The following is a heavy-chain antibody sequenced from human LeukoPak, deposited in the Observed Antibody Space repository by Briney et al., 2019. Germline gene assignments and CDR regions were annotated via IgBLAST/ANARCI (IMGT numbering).Heavy chain of an antibody. Sequence: PSETLSLTCTVSGGSISGYYGSWIRQPAGKGLECIGRIYSSGTANYNPSLKSRVTMSVDTSKNQVSLKLNSVTAADTAVYYCARVVVTAIPSHAEYFQHWGQGTLVTVST. V-gene: IGHV4-4*07. D-gene: IGHD2-21*02. J-gene: IGHJ1*01. CDR1: GGSISGYY. CDR3: ARVVVTAIPSHAEYFQH. CDR2: IYSSGTA.